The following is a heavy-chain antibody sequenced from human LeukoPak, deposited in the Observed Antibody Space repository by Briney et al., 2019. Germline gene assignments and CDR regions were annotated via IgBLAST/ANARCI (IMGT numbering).Heavy chain of an antibody. CDR3: AGVKPVAYPDSFDI. CDR1: GYTFTSYG. D-gene: IGHD6-19*01. CDR2: ISAYNGNT. V-gene: IGHV1-18*01. J-gene: IGHJ3*02. Sequence: ASVKVSCKAPGYTFTSYGISWVRQAPGQGLEWMGWISAYNGNTNYAQKLQGRVTMTTDTSTSTAYMDLRSLRSDDTAVYYCAGVKPVAYPDSFDIWGQGKMVTVFS.